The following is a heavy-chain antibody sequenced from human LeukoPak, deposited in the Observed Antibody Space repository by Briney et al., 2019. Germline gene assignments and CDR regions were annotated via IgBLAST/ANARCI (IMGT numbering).Heavy chain of an antibody. D-gene: IGHD6-19*01. CDR3: VKERDRGVDVADDFDL. V-gene: IGHV3-23*01. CDR1: GFTFRDYS. CDR2: ISIPTFT. J-gene: IGHJ4*02. Sequence: GESLKISCAASGFTFRDYSMAWVRQVPGGGLAWVSAISIPTFTLYADPVKGRFIISRDNSKNTLYLQMDNLRAEDTAVYYCVKERDRGVDVADDFDLWGQGTLVTVSS.